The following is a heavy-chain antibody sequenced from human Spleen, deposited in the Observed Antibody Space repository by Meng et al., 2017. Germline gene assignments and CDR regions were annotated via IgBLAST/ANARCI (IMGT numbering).Heavy chain of an antibody. Sequence: GESLKISCAASGFTFSSYAMSWVRQAPGKGLEWVSLITWNGGNTYYADSVRGRFTISRDNSKNSLYLQMNSLRAEDTALYYCAKDLDSSGYYYFLAWGQGTMVTVSS. J-gene: IGHJ3*01. D-gene: IGHD3-22*01. CDR2: ITWNGGNT. V-gene: IGHV3-43D*03. CDR1: GFTFSSYA. CDR3: AKDLDSSGYYYFLA.